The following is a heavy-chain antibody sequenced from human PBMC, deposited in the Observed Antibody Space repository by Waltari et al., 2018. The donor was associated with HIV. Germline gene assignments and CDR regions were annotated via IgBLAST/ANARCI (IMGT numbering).Heavy chain of an antibody. Sequence: QLQLQESGPGLVKPSDTLSPTRTVSGGPVSSSSYFWCWIRHPPGKGLEWIGRIYYTGRAYYNPSLKSRVTISVDTSKNQFSLKVTSVTAADTAVYYCARHALRVGAAYWNFDLWGRGTLVTVSS. V-gene: IGHV4-39*01. CDR3: ARHALRVGAAYWNFDL. CDR2: IYYTGRA. CDR1: GGPVSSSSYF. D-gene: IGHD1-26*01. J-gene: IGHJ2*01.